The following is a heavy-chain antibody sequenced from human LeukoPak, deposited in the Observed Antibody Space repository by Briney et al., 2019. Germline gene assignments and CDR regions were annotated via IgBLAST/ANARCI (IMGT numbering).Heavy chain of an antibody. CDR1: GYSFTTFH. D-gene: IGHD3/OR15-3a*01. CDR2: VNTDTGNT. J-gene: IGHJ3*01. Sequence: GASVKVSCKAAGYSFTTFHINWVRQAPGQGPEWMGWVNTDTGNTGFAQKFQGRVTITQNSSGTTVYMEPSSLTSEDTAVYYCARRGLVAGIYDLVYGFDLWGQGTMVTVSS. CDR3: ARRGLVAGIYDLVYGFDL. V-gene: IGHV1-8*03.